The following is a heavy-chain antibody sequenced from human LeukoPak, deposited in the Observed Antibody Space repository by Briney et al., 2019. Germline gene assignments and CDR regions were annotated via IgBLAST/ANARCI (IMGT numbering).Heavy chain of an antibody. V-gene: IGHV1-46*01. J-gene: IGHJ3*02. CDR3: ARDPPHSSGWYAFDI. CDR2: INPSGGST. D-gene: IGHD6-19*01. CDR1: GYTFTGYY. Sequence: ASVKVSCKASGYTFTGYYMHWVRQAPGQGLEWMGIINPSGGSTSYAQKFQGRVTMTRDTSTSTVYMELSSLRSEDTAVYYCARDPPHSSGWYAFDIWGQGTMVTVSS.